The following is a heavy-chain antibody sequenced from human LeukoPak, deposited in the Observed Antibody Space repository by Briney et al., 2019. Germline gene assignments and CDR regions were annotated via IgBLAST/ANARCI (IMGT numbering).Heavy chain of an antibody. J-gene: IGHJ4*02. Sequence: SVKVSCKASGGTFSSYAISWVRQAPGQGLEWMGGIIPILGIANYAQKFQGRVTITADKSTSTAYMELSSLRSEDTAVYYCARDPSYYYDSSGSNPDYWGQGTLVTVSS. D-gene: IGHD3-22*01. CDR1: GGTFSSYA. CDR2: IIPILGIA. V-gene: IGHV1-69*10. CDR3: ARDPSYYYDSSGSNPDY.